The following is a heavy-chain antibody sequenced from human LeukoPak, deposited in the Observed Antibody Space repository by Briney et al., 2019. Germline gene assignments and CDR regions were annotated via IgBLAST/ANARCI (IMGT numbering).Heavy chain of an antibody. Sequence: PSETLSLTCTVSGGSISSSSYYWGWIRQPPGKGLEWIGSIYYSGSTYYNPSLKSRVTISVDTSKNQFSLKLSSVTAADTAVYYCARDLSYYYDSSGYQVGYFDYWGQGTLVTVSS. CDR3: ARDLSYYYDSSGYQVGYFDY. J-gene: IGHJ4*02. CDR2: IYYSGST. D-gene: IGHD3-22*01. CDR1: GGSISSSSYY. V-gene: IGHV4-39*07.